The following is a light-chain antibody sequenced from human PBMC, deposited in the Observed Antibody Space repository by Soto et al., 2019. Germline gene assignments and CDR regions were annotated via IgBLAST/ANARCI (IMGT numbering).Light chain of an antibody. V-gene: IGKV1-5*01. CDR1: QSISTW. CDR3: QQYNSYST. Sequence: DIQMTQSPSTLSASVGDRVTITCRASQSISTWLAWYQQKPGKAPKLLIYDASSLESGVPSRFSGSGSGTEFTLTISNLQPEDFASYYCQQYNSYSTFGQGTKVDNK. CDR2: DAS. J-gene: IGKJ1*01.